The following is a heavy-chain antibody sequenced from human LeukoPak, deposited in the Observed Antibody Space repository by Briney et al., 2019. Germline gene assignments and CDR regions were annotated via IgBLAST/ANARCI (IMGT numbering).Heavy chain of an antibody. CDR1: GFTFSNAW. Sequence: GGSLRLSCAASGFTFSNAWMNWVRQAPGKGLEWVSVIYSGGSTYYADSVKGRFTISRDNSKNTLYLQMNSLRAEDTAVYYCASFGSSSSGANDYWGQGTLVTVSS. CDR2: IYSGGST. CDR3: ASFGSSSSGANDY. V-gene: IGHV3-53*01. D-gene: IGHD6-6*01. J-gene: IGHJ4*02.